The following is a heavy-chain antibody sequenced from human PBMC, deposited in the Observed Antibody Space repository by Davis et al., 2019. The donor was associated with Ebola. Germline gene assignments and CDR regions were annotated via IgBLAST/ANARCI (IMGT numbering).Heavy chain of an antibody. D-gene: IGHD1-26*01. CDR3: ARGYYLLEY. V-gene: IGHV4-34*01. Sequence: ESLKISCAASGFSFTSYSMNWVRQPPGKGLEWIGEINHSGSTHYNPSLKSRVTLSVDTSKNQFSLKVNSVTAADTAMYYCARGYYLLEYWGHGRLVTVSS. J-gene: IGHJ4*01. CDR1: GFSFTSYS. CDR2: INHSGST.